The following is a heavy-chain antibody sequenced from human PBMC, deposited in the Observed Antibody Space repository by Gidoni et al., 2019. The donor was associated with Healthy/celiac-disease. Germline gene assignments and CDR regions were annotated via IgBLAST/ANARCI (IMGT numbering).Heavy chain of an antibody. J-gene: IGHJ4*02. V-gene: IGHV4-59*01. D-gene: IGHD1-26*01. Sequence: QVQLQESGPGLVKPSETLSLTCTVSGGFISSYYWSGIRQPPGKGLEWTGYIYYSGSTHYYPTLKSRVTISVDTSKNQFSLKLSSVTAADTAGYYCARRIVGATRNSALQIDYWGQGTLVTVSS. CDR2: IYYSGST. CDR3: ARRIVGATRNSALQIDY. CDR1: GGFISSYY.